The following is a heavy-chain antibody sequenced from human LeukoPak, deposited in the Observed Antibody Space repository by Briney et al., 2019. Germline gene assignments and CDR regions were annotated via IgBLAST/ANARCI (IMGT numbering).Heavy chain of an antibody. CDR3: ATSHARSSSSGY. Sequence: SETLSLTCTVSGGSISSGGYYCNWIRQHPGKGLEWIGYIYYSGSTYYNPSLKSRATISVDTSKNQFSLKLSPVTAADTAVYYCATSHARSSSSGYWGQGTLVTVSS. D-gene: IGHD6-6*01. V-gene: IGHV4-31*03. CDR1: GGSISSGGYY. CDR2: IYYSGST. J-gene: IGHJ4*02.